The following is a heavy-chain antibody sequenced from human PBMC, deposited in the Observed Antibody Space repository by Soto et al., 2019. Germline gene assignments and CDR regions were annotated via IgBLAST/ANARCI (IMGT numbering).Heavy chain of an antibody. Sequence: GGSLRLSCAASGFTFSSYAMHWVRQAPGKGLEWVAVISYDGSNKYYADSVKGRFTISRDNSKNTLYLQMNSLRAEDTAVYYCAGTPDFWSGYKDYWGQGTLVTVPQ. D-gene: IGHD3-3*01. CDR3: AGTPDFWSGYKDY. J-gene: IGHJ4*02. V-gene: IGHV3-30-3*01. CDR1: GFTFSSYA. CDR2: ISYDGSNK.